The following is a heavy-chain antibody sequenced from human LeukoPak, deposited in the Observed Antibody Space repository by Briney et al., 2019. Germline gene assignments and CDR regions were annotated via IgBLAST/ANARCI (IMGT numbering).Heavy chain of an antibody. CDR3: ARDSGYTALDY. D-gene: IGHD5-12*01. Sequence: SQTLSLTCTVSGGSVTSGAYYWSWIRQPPGKGLEWIGYIFYSGTTYYNPSLKSRVIISVDTSRNQFSLKLNSVTAADTAVYYCARDSGYTALDYWGQGTLVTVSS. CDR2: IFYSGTT. J-gene: IGHJ4*02. V-gene: IGHV4-30-4*01. CDR1: GGSVTSGAYY.